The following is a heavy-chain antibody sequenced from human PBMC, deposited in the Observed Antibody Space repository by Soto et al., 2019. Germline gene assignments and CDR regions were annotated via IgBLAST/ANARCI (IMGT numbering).Heavy chain of an antibody. CDR2: MNPNSGNT. CDR3: ARGQGITIFGVVTWGTYYYYYGMDV. V-gene: IGHV1-8*01. J-gene: IGHJ6*02. D-gene: IGHD3-3*01. CDR1: GYTFTSYD. Sequence: ASVKVSCKASGYTFTSYDINWVRQATGQGLEWMGWMNPNSGNTGYAQKFQGRVTMTRNTSISTAYMELSSLRSEDTAVYYCARGQGITIFGVVTWGTYYYYYGMDVWGQGTTVTVSS.